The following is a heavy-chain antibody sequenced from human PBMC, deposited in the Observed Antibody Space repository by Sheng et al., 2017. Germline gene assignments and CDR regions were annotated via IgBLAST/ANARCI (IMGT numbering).Heavy chain of an antibody. CDR3: ARGSNCSGGSCYAFDI. CDR1: GYSISSGYY. D-gene: IGHD2-15*01. J-gene: IGHJ3*02. Sequence: QVQLQESGPGLVKPSETLSLTCTVSGYSISSGYYWGWIRQPPGKGLEWIGSIYHSGSTYYNPSLKSRVTISVDTSKNQFSLKLSSVTAADTAVYYCARGSNCSGGSCYAFDIWGQGTMVTVSS. CDR2: IYHSGST. V-gene: IGHV4-38-2*02.